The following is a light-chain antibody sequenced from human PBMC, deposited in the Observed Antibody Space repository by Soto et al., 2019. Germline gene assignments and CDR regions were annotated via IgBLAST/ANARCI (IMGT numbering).Light chain of an antibody. CDR2: AAS. J-gene: IGKJ3*01. CDR1: HDITNY. V-gene: IGKV1-27*01. CDR3: QKCSGPPPFT. Sequence: DIQMTQSPSSLPASVGDRVTITCRASHDITNYLAWYQQKPGKVPTLLIYAASTLQSGVPSRFSGSGSGTDFTLPISSLQPEDAATFFCQKCSGPPPFTFGPGTTVDIK.